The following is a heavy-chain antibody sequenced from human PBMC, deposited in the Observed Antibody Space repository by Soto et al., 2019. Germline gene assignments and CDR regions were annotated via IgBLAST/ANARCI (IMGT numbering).Heavy chain of an antibody. D-gene: IGHD3-22*01. CDR2: IYHSGST. CDR1: GGSISSGGYS. J-gene: IGHJ3*02. CDR3: ARSGYYDNPFYI. V-gene: IGHV4-30-2*01. Sequence: SETLSLTCAVSGGSISSGGYSWSWIRQPPGKGLEWIGYIYHSGSTYYNPSLKSRVTISVDRSKNQFSLKLSSVTAADTAVHCCARSGYYDNPFYIWAQGTMATVS.